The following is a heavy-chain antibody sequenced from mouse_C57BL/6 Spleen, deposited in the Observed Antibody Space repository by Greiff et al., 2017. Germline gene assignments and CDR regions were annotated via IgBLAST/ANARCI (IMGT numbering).Heavy chain of an antibody. Sequence: EVQGVESGGGLVKPGGSLKLSCAASGFTFSSYAMSWVRQTPEKRLEWVATISDGGSYTYYPDNVKGRFTISRDNAKNNLYLQMSHLKSEDTAMYYCARDDGNYPYYFDYWGQGTTLTVSS. J-gene: IGHJ2*01. CDR1: GFTFSSYA. V-gene: IGHV5-4*01. CDR3: ARDDGNYPYYFDY. CDR2: ISDGGSYT. D-gene: IGHD2-1*01.